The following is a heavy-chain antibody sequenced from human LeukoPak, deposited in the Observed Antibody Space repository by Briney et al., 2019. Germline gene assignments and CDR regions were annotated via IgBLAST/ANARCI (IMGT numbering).Heavy chain of an antibody. J-gene: IGHJ4*02. D-gene: IGHD3-10*01. CDR3: ARLTTRPGGIRPVIMDF. CDR2: IYYSGST. CDR1: NGSISSDY. V-gene: IGHV4-59*01. Sequence: SETLSLTCTVSNGSISSDYWTWIRQPPGKGLEWIGYIYYSGSTKYNPSLESRATIPLDTSRNQFSLTLTSMSAADTAVYYCARLTTRPGGIRPVIMDFWGQGTLVTVSS.